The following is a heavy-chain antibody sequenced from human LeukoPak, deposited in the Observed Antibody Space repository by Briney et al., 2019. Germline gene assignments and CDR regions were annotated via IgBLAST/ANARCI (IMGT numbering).Heavy chain of an antibody. CDR2: IGGSGAGT. J-gene: IGHJ4*02. D-gene: IGHD3-16*01. CDR3: AKWGGPGVDY. Sequence: GSLRLSCAASGLTFRSYAMSWVRQAPGNRLEWVSGIGGSGAGTISAHSVKGRFTISRDKSKNTLYLQMTSLRAEDTAVYYCAKWGGPGVDYWGQGTLVTVSS. V-gene: IGHV3-23*01. CDR1: GLTFRSYA.